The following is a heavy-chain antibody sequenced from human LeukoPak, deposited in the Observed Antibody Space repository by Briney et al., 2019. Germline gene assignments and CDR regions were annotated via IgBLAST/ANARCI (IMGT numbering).Heavy chain of an antibody. V-gene: IGHV3-23*01. CDR2: ITGNHGPT. CDR1: GFTFSSFA. CDR3: TKDPNGDYVGAFDP. Sequence: GGSLRLSCAASGFTFSSFAMTWVRQAPGKGREWVSSITGNHGPTYNTDSVKGRFTISRDNPQNTLYLQMNSLRAEDTAVYYCTKDPNGDYVGAFDPWGQGTLVTVSS. J-gene: IGHJ5*02. D-gene: IGHD4-17*01.